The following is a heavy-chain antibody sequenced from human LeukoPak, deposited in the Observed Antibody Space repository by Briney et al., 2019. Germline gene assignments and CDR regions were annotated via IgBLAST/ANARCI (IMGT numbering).Heavy chain of an antibody. CDR3: ASREPYSNYGTDY. Sequence: SVKVSCTASGGTFSSYAISWVRQAPGQGLEWMGRIIPILGIANYAQKFQGRVTITADKSTSTAYMELSSLRSEDTAVYYCASREPYSNYGTDYWGQGTLVTVSS. D-gene: IGHD4-4*01. CDR2: IIPILGIA. J-gene: IGHJ4*02. V-gene: IGHV1-69*04. CDR1: GGTFSSYA.